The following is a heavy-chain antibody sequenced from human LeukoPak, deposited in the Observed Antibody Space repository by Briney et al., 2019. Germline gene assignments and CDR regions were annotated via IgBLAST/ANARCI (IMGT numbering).Heavy chain of an antibody. CDR1: GESFSSYY. CDR3: ARGWIGELSY. CDR2: INHSGST. V-gene: IGHV4-34*01. Sequence: SETLSLTCAVYGESFSSYYWSWMRQPPWTPLEWIGEINHSGSTNYSPSRKSRVTISGYTSKNQFSLKLSSVTAADTAVYYCARGWIGELSYWGQGTLVTVSS. D-gene: IGHD3-10*01. J-gene: IGHJ4*02.